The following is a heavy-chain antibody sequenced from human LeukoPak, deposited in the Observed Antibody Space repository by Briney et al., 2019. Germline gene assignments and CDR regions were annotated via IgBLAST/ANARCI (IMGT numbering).Heavy chain of an antibody. J-gene: IGHJ3*02. Sequence: GGSLRLSCAASGFTFTNYEMSWVRQAPGKGLGWVSFISSSGSTIYYADSVKGRFTISRDNARNSLFLQMNSLRVEDTAVYYCARDVSAYLGASDIWGQGTMVTVSS. D-gene: IGHD7-27*01. CDR3: ARDVSAYLGASDI. CDR1: GFTFTNYE. V-gene: IGHV3-48*03. CDR2: ISSSGSTI.